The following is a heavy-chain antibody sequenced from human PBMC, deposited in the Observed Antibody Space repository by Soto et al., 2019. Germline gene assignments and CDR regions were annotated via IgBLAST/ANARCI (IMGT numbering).Heavy chain of an antibody. V-gene: IGHV3-53*02. CDR2: IYSGGST. Sequence: EVQLVETGGGLIQPGGSLRLSCAASGFTVSSNYMSWVRQAPGKGLEWVSIIYSGGSTYYADSVKGRFTISRDNSKNTLYLQMNSLRAEDTAVYYCARLAAAGSWVDYWGQGTLVTVSS. J-gene: IGHJ4*02. CDR1: GFTVSSNY. D-gene: IGHD6-13*01. CDR3: ARLAAAGSWVDY.